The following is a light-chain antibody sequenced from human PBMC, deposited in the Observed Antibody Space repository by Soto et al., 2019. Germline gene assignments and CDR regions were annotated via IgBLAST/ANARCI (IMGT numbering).Light chain of an antibody. Sequence: EIVLTQSPGTLSLSPGDGATLSCRASQSVSSGYLAWYQQKPGQAPRLLIYGASRRAGGIPDRFSGSGSGTDFTLRFSSLEPEDFAVYWCQHYGNSPTFGQGTRVQIK. CDR3: QHYGNSPT. J-gene: IGKJ1*01. V-gene: IGKV3-20*01. CDR2: GAS. CDR1: QSVSSGY.